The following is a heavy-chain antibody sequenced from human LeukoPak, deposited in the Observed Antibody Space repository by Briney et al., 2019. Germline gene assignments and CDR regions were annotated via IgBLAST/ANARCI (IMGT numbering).Heavy chain of an antibody. J-gene: IGHJ4*02. Sequence: SETLSLTCTVSGGSISSYYWSWIRQPAGKGLEWIGRIYTSGSTNYNPSLKSRVTMSVDTSKNQFSLKLSSVTAADTAVYYCARDGGSGSFWAYYFDYWGQGTLVTVSS. CDR2: IYTSGST. CDR1: GGSISSYY. CDR3: ARDGGSGSFWAYYFDY. V-gene: IGHV4-4*07. D-gene: IGHD1-26*01.